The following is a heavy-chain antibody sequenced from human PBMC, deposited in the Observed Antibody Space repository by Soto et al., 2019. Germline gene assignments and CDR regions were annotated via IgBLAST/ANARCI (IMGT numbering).Heavy chain of an antibody. V-gene: IGHV4-59*01. D-gene: IGHD1-1*01. CDR1: GGSLSRYY. CDR2: IYYSGIA. Sequence: SETLSLTCSVSGGSLSRYYWTWIRQPPGKGLQSIGYIYYSGIANYNPSRKSRVTMSVDTSKDQFSLKVKSVTAADTAVYYCARGDRKQLGSLAARYYYYKMDVWGQGTTVTVSS. CDR3: ARGDRKQLGSLAARYYYYKMDV. J-gene: IGHJ6*02.